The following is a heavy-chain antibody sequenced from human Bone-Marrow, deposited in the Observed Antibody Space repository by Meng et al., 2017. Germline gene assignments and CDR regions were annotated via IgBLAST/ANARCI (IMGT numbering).Heavy chain of an antibody. CDR2: FHHSGTT. CDR1: GASFSSGYW. V-gene: IGHV4-4*02. J-gene: IGHJ4*02. Sequence: QLHLPESGPALVKPSWTPSLTRGVPGASFSSGYWWTWVRQPPGKGLEWIGEFHHSGTTNYNPSLRSRVTISVDTSKNQFSLRLTSVTAADTAVYYCAASPGWRRIDSWGQGTLVTVSS. D-gene: IGHD6-19*01. CDR3: AASPGWRRIDS.